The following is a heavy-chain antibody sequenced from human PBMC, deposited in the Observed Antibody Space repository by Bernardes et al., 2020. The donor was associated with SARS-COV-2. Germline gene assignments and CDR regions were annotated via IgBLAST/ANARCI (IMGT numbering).Heavy chain of an antibody. Sequence: GAFLKTSRNGPGYSITRYWIVWVRPIPGKGLEWVGIIYPGDSDTRYNTSFEGQVTISADKSISTAYLQCSSLKASDTAMYYCARHRFPASYYYDTSGYSTGGSWFDPWGQGTLVTVSS. CDR3: ARHRFPASYYYDTSGYSTGGSWFDP. D-gene: IGHD3-22*01. V-gene: IGHV5-51*01. CDR2: IYPGDSDT. J-gene: IGHJ5*02. CDR1: GYSITRYW.